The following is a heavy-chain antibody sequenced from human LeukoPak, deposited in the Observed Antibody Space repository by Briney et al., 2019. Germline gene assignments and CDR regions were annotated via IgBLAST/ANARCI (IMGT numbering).Heavy chain of an antibody. J-gene: IGHJ4*02. CDR3: AKRSDYGDYVPPSEFDY. V-gene: IGHV3-23*01. Sequence: GGSLRLSCAASGFTFITYAMSWVRQAPGKGLEWVSGISGSGTGGRTYYADSVKGRFTISRDNSKNTLYLQMNSLRAEDTAVYYCAKRSDYGDYVPPSEFDYWGQGTLVTVSS. CDR2: ISGSGTGGRT. CDR1: GFTFITYA. D-gene: IGHD4-17*01.